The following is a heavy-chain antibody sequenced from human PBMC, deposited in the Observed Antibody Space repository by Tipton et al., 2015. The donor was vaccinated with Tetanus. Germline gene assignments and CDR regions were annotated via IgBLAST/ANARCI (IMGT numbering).Heavy chain of an antibody. CDR2: IYHSGTT. CDR3: ARLSSTANDAHAFDI. Sequence: TLSLTCTVSGGSISSSNYYWGWIRQPPGKGLEWIGSIYHSGTTYYKPSLRGRVTMSVDTSKIQFSLKLSSVTAADTAVYYCARLSSTANDAHAFDIWGQGTMVTVSS. J-gene: IGHJ3*02. V-gene: IGHV4-39*01. D-gene: IGHD2-21*02. CDR1: GGSISSSNYY.